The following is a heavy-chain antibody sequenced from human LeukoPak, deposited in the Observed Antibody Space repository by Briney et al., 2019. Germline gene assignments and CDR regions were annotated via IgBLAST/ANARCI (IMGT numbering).Heavy chain of an antibody. J-gene: IGHJ4*02. CDR2: ISYDGSYK. CDR1: GFTFSSYA. Sequence: GGSLRLSCAASGFTFSSYAMHWVRQAPGKGLEWVAVISYDGSYKYYADSVKGRFTISRDNSKNTLYLQMKSLRTEDTAVYYCARERGYSGYDSREYNYFDYWGQGTLVTVSS. V-gene: IGHV3-30*04. D-gene: IGHD5-12*01. CDR3: ARERGYSGYDSREYNYFDY.